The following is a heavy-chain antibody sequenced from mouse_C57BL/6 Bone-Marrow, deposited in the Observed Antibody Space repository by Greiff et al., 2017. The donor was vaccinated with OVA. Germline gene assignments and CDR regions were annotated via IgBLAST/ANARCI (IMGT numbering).Heavy chain of an antibody. CDR1: GFTFSDYY. CDR3: ARQRPYGSSSHWYFDV. CDR2: ISNGGGST. J-gene: IGHJ1*03. Sequence: EVKVVESGGGLVQPGGSLKLSCAASGFTFSDYYMYWVRQTPEKRLEWVAYISNGGGSTYYPDTVKGRFTISRDNAKNTLYLQMSRLKSEDTAMYYCARQRPYGSSSHWYFDVWGTGTTVTVSS. D-gene: IGHD1-1*01. V-gene: IGHV5-12*01.